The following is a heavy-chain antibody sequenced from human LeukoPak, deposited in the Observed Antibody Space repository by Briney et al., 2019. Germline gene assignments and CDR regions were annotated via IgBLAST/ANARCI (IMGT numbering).Heavy chain of an antibody. V-gene: IGHV3-53*01. CDR1: GFTFSSNY. CDR2: IYSGGST. Sequence: GGSLRLSCAASGFTFSSNYMSWIRQAPGKGLEWVSVIYSGGSTYYSDSVKGRFTISRDNSKNTLYLQMNSLSAEDTAVYYCARSLPWSSSWRLNYYYGMDVWGQGTTVTVSS. J-gene: IGHJ6*02. D-gene: IGHD6-13*01. CDR3: ARSLPWSSSWRLNYYYGMDV.